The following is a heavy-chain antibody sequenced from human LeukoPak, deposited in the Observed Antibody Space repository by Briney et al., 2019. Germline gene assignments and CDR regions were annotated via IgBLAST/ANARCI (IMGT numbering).Heavy chain of an antibody. CDR3: ARAPLGYWYFDL. Sequence: SETLSLTCTVSGGSISSYYWSWIRQPPGKGLEWIGYIYYSGSTNYNPSLKSRVTISVDTSKNQFSLKLSSVTAADTAVYYCARAPLGYWYFDLWGRGTLVTVSS. J-gene: IGHJ2*01. D-gene: IGHD1-26*01. CDR2: IYYSGST. V-gene: IGHV4-59*01. CDR1: GGSISSYY.